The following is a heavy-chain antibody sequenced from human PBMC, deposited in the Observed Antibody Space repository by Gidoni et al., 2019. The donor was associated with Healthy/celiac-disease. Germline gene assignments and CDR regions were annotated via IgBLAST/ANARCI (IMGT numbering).Heavy chain of an antibody. CDR2: ITHSGRT. V-gene: IGHV4-34*01. Sequence: QEQLQQWGAGLLKPSETLSLTCAVYGGSFSVYYWSWIRQPPGKGLEWIWEITHSGRTNYNPSLKSRVTISVDTSKNQFSLKLSSVTAADTAVYYCASMKGLAARRWAGGMDVWGQGTTVTVSS. D-gene: IGHD6-6*01. J-gene: IGHJ6*02. CDR1: GGSFSVYY. CDR3: ASMKGLAARRWAGGMDV.